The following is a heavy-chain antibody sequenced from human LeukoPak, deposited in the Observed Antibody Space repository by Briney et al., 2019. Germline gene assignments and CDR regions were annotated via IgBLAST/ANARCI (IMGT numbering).Heavy chain of an antibody. CDR1: GGSVSSGSYY. Sequence: SETLSLTCNVSGGSVSSGSYYWSWIRQPPGKGLEWIGYIYNSGTTNYNPSLKSRVTISVDSSKNQFSPKLTSVTAADTAVYYCARGARGYSYGWGQGTLVTVSS. D-gene: IGHD5-18*01. CDR2: IYNSGTT. V-gene: IGHV4-61*01. J-gene: IGHJ4*01. CDR3: ARGARGYSYG.